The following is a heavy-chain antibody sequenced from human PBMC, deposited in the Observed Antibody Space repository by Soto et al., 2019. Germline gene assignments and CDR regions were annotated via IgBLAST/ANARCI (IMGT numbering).Heavy chain of an antibody. D-gene: IGHD3-22*01. V-gene: IGHV3-72*01. CDR1: GFTFSDHY. J-gene: IGHJ4*02. CDR2: TRNKVNSYTT. Sequence: EVQLVESGGGLVQPGGSLRLSCAASGFTFSDHYMDWVRQAPGKGLEWVGRTRNKVNSYTTEYAASVKGRFTISRDGSKNSLYLQMNSLKTEDTAVYYCARDGYYYDGSGYYVLDYWGQGTLVTVSS. CDR3: ARDGYYYDGSGYYVLDY.